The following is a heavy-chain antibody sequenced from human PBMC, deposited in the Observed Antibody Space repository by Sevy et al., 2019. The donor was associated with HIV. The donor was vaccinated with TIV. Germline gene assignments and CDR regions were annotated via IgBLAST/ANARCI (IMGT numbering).Heavy chain of an antibody. Sequence: GGSLRLSCAASGFNFRTHAMHWVRHAPGRGLEWVAVITYAGATKYNTDSVKGRFTISRDNSKNTLFLQMNSLRPEDTAVYYCARDSGYSPYDYPGNYWGQGTLVTVSS. CDR2: ITYAGATK. CDR1: GFNFRTHA. V-gene: IGHV3-30-3*01. J-gene: IGHJ4*02. D-gene: IGHD5-12*01. CDR3: ARDSGYSPYDYPGNY.